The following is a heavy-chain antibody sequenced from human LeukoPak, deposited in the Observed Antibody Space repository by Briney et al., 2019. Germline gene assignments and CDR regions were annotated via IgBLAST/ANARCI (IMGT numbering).Heavy chain of an antibody. D-gene: IGHD4-17*01. CDR2: ISGSGGST. CDR3: AKGETVTTTSFDY. CDR1: GFIFSSYA. J-gene: IGHJ4*02. Sequence: GGSLRLSCAASGFIFSSYAMSWVRQAPGKGLEWVSAISGSGGSTYYADSVKGRFTISRDNSKDTLYLQVNSLRAEDTAVYYCAKGETVTTTSFDYWGQGTLVTVSS. V-gene: IGHV3-23*01.